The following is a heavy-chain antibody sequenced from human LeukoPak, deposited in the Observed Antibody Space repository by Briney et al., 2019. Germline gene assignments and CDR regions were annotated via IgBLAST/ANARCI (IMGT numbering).Heavy chain of an antibody. V-gene: IGHV4-4*02. J-gene: IGHJ4*02. CDR3: ATDSSSWYAFDY. Sequence: NPSGTLSLTCVASGGSISSRNWWSWVRQPPGKGLEWIGEIHHSGSTNYNPSLKSRVTISVDKSKNQFSLKLNSVTAADTAVYYCATDSSSWYAFDYWGQGTPVSVSS. CDR2: IHHSGST. CDR1: GGSISSRNW. D-gene: IGHD6-13*01.